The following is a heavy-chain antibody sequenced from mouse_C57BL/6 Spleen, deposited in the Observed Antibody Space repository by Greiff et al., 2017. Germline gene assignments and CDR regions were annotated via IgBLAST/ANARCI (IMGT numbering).Heavy chain of an antibody. J-gene: IGHJ2*01. CDR2: INYDGSST. Sequence: EVQLVESEGGLVQPGSSMKLSCTASGFTFSDYYMAWVRQVPEKGLEWVANINYDGSSTYYLDSLKSRFIISRDNAKNILYLQMSSLKSEDTATYYCARGLRAYYFDYWGQGTTLTVSS. CDR3: ARGLRAYYFDY. V-gene: IGHV5-16*01. CDR1: GFTFSDYY. D-gene: IGHD2-4*01.